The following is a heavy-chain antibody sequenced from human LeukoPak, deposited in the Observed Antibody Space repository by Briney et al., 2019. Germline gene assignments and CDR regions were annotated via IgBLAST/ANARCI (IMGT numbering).Heavy chain of an antibody. CDR1: GFTFSSYW. CDR2: INSDGSST. V-gene: IGHV3-74*01. J-gene: IGHJ4*02. Sequence: GGPLRLSCEASGFTFSSYWMHWVRQAPGKGLVWVSRINSDGSSTSYADSVKGRFTISRDNAKNTPYLQMNSLRAEDTAVYYCARSASGGYDYWGQGTLVTVSS. CDR3: ARSASGGYDY. D-gene: IGHD6-19*01.